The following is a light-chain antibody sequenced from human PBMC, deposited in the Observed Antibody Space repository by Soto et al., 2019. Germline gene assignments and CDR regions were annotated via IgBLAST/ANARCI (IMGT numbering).Light chain of an antibody. V-gene: IGKV3-11*01. CDR3: QQRASWLT. Sequence: EIVLPQSPATLPLSPGERITLSCRASQSIGRYLAWYQHIPGQAPRLLIYEASISATGIPARFSGSGSGTDFTLTISSLELEDFADYYFQQRASWLTFGGGTKVEIK. CDR2: EAS. J-gene: IGKJ4*01. CDR1: QSIGRY.